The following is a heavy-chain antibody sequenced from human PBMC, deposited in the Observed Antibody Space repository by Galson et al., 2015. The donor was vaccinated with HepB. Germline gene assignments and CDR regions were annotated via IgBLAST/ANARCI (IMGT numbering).Heavy chain of an antibody. CDR2: ISGSGGST. V-gene: IGHV3-23*01. CDR1: GFTFSSYA. Sequence: SLRLSCAASGFTFSSYAMSWVRQAPGKGLEWVSAISGSGGSTYYADSVKGRFTISRDNSKNTLYLQMNSLRAEDTAVYYCAKEKPGIAVAGMPPDFDYWGQGTLVTVSS. CDR3: AKEKPGIAVAGMPPDFDY. J-gene: IGHJ4*02. D-gene: IGHD6-19*01.